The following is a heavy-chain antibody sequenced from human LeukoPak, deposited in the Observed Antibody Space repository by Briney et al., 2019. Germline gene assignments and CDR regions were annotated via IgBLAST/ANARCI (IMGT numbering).Heavy chain of an antibody. CDR3: ARSTLLWDAFDI. V-gene: IGHV1-2*02. D-gene: IGHD2-21*01. J-gene: IGHJ3*02. CDR1: GCTFTGYY. CDR2: INPNSGGT. Sequence: WASVKVSCKASGCTFTGYYIHWVRQAPGQGLEWMGWINPNSGGTNYAQNFQDRVTMTTDTSTSTAYMELRSLRSDDTAVYYCARSTLLWDAFDIWGQGTMVTVSS.